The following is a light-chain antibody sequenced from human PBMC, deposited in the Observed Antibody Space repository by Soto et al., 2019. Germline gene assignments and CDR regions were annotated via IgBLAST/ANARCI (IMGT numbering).Light chain of an antibody. CDR2: NVN. Sequence: QSALTQPASVSGSPGQSITISCTGTSSDVGGHNYVSWYQQHSGKAPKLMIYNVNNRPSGVSIRFSGSKSGNTASLTISGLQAEDEADYYCSSFTTITTPSYVFGTGTKVTVL. J-gene: IGLJ1*01. V-gene: IGLV2-14*03. CDR3: SSFTTITTPSYV. CDR1: SSDVGGHNY.